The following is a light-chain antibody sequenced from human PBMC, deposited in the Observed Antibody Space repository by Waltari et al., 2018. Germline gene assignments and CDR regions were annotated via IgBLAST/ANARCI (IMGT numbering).Light chain of an antibody. CDR2: DVV. CDR1: SSDVGGFNP. V-gene: IGLV2-14*03. J-gene: IGLJ3*02. Sequence: QSALTQPASVSGSPGQSITISCTGTSSDVGGFNPVSWYQQHPGRAPNLKIYDVVNRPSGVSTRFSGSKSGNTASLTISGLQGEDEAVYYCSSFTTKRTLVFGGGTKLTVL. CDR3: SSFTTKRTLV.